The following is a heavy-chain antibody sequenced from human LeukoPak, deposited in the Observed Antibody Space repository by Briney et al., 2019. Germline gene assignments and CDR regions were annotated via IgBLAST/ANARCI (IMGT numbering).Heavy chain of an antibody. CDR2: IYPGDSDT. CDR1: GYSFTSYW. V-gene: IGHV5-51*01. Sequence: GESLKISCKGSGYSFTSYWIGWVRQMPGKGLEWMGIIYPGDSDTRYSPSFQGQVTISADKSISTAYLQWSSLKASDTAMYYCARAYFSSTSCYWAHFDFWGQGTPVTVSS. CDR3: ARAYFSSTSCYWAHFDF. J-gene: IGHJ4*02. D-gene: IGHD2-2*01.